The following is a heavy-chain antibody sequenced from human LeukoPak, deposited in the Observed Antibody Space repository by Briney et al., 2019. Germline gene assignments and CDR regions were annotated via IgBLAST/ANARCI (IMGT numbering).Heavy chain of an antibody. D-gene: IGHD3-9*01. Sequence: GASVKVSCKASGGIFSDYALNWVRQAPRQGLEWMGVFIPVLGTANSTQNFQDRVSITADISTHTVYMELSSLQSEDTAVYYCARDPADILTGYWVPGNYYMDVWGKGTAVTISS. CDR2: FIPVLGTA. CDR3: ARDPADILTGYWVPGNYYMDV. CDR1: GGIFSDYA. V-gene: IGHV1-69*10. J-gene: IGHJ6*03.